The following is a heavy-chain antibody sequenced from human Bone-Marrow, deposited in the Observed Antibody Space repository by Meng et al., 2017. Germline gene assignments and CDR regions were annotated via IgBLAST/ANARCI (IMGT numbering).Heavy chain of an antibody. CDR3: ARLPMYYDSSGYVDY. V-gene: IGHV5-51*01. CDR1: GYSFTNYW. D-gene: IGHD3-22*01. J-gene: IGHJ4*02. Sequence: GESLKISCKGSGYSFTNYWIGWVRQMPGKGLEWMGIIYPGDSDTRYSPSFQGQVTISADKSISTAYLQWSSLKASDTAMYYCARLPMYYDSSGYVDYWGQGTLVTVSS. CDR2: IYPGDSDT.